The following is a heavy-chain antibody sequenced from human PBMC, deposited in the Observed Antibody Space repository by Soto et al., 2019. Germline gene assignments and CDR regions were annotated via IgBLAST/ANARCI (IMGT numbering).Heavy chain of an antibody. CDR3: ARALNRRRFDP. CDR2: ISNGGSNR. V-gene: IGHV3-11*01. CDR1: GFTFSDNY. J-gene: IGHJ5*02. Sequence: QVQLVESGGGLVKPGGSLRLSCAASGFTFSDNYMSWIRQAPGKGLEWVSYISNGGSNRYYADSVKGRFTISRDNTKNALYLQMNSLRAEDTAVYYCARALNRRRFDPWGQGTLVTVSS.